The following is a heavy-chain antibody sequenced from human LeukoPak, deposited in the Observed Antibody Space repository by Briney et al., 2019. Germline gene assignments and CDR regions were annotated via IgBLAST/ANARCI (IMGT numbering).Heavy chain of an antibody. CDR1: GFTVSSNY. CDR3: ARDYNYYYMDV. V-gene: IGHV3-66*02. CDR2: IYSGGST. J-gene: IGHJ6*03. Sequence: PGGSLRLSCAASGFTVSSNYMSWVRPAPGKGLEWVSVIYSGGSTYYADSVKGRFTISRDNSKNTLYLQMNSLRAEDTAVYYCARDYNYYYMDVWGKGTTVTVSS.